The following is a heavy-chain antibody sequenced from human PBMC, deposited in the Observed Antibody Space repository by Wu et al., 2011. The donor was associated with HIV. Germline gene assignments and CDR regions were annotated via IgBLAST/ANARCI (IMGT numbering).Heavy chain of an antibody. J-gene: IGHJ4*02. CDR1: GYTFGNHA. V-gene: IGHV1-18*01. CDR3: ARVDKRYCANGGCYRATIYAAPLDY. CDR2: ISGYNGGT. D-gene: IGHD2-8*01. Sequence: QVQLVQSGAEVKKPGASVKVSCRASGYTFGNHAISWVRQAPGHGLEWMGWISGYNGGTSYAQKFQGRVTMTTDTSTSTAYMELRSLRSDDTAVYYCARVDKRYCANGGCYRATIYAAPLDYWGQGTLVTVSS.